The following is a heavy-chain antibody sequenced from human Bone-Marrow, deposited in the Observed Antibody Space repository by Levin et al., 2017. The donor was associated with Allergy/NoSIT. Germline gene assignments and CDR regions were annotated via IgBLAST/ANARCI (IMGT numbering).Heavy chain of an antibody. CDR2: MNPNSGDA. D-gene: IGHD4-11*01. Sequence: ASVKVSCKASGYTFTTYDINWVRQATGQRLEWMGWMNPNSGDAGYVPKFQGRVTMTRNTSISTAYMELSSLGSEDTAVYYCVKGHDYGNYVGDYWGQGTLVTVSS. J-gene: IGHJ4*02. CDR3: VKGHDYGNYVGDY. CDR1: GYTFTTYD. V-gene: IGHV1-8*01.